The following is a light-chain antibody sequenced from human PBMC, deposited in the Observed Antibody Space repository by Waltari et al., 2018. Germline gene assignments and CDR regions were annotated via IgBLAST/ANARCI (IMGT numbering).Light chain of an antibody. CDR1: SLPKLY. CDR3: QSADTNFANQFL. CDR2: KDT. Sequence: SYGLTQPPSVSVSPGQTARITCSGDSLPKLYSYWYQQKPGQAPLLLIDKDTERPSGIPELFPGPSSATTATLTISGLQTEDEADYYCQSADTNFANQFLFGRGTPLTVL. J-gene: IGLJ2*01. V-gene: IGLV3-25*03.